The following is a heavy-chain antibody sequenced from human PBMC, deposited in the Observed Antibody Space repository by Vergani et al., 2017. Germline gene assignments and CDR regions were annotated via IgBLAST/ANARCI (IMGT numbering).Heavy chain of an antibody. CDR3: AGYTHSWQRADR. CDR2: LSTTGGA. CDR1: GVSVTDYN. J-gene: IGHJ5*02. D-gene: IGHD6-13*01. Sequence: QAQLQESGPGLVKPSETLSLTCHVFGVSVTDYNCKWIRQAPGKGLEWIGSLSTTGGATHASHNPSLKSRVSISVDTSKNQFSLRLTSVTAADWAIYYCAGYTHSWQRADRWGQGLLVSVSS. V-gene: IGHV4-4*09.